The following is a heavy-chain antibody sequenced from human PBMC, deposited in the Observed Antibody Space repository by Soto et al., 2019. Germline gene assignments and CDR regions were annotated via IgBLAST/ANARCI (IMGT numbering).Heavy chain of an antibody. V-gene: IGHV4-59*08. CDR2: IYYTGST. Sequence: PSETLSLTCTVSGGSISSYYWSWIRQPPGKGLEWIGYIYYTGSTNYNPSLKSRVTISVDTSKNQYSLKLSSVTAADTAVYYCASTQPSGSYKGGFDYWAQGTPVTVSS. J-gene: IGHJ4*02. CDR1: GGSISSYY. D-gene: IGHD3-10*01. CDR3: ASTQPSGSYKGGFDY.